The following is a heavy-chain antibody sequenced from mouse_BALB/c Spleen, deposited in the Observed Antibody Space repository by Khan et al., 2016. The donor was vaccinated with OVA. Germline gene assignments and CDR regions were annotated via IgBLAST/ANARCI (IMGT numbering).Heavy chain of an antibody. CDR3: AKRVWSYYYTLDY. J-gene: IGHJ4*01. Sequence: QVQLKESGPGLVAPSQNLSLTCTVSGFSLSDYGVSGIRQPPGKGLEWLGVIWGGGSTYYNSDLKSRLSISKDNSTSQVFLKMSSLQRDDTAMFYCAKRVWSYYYTLDYWGQGTSVTVSS. CDR1: GFSLSDYG. V-gene: IGHV2-6-5*01. CDR2: IWGGGST.